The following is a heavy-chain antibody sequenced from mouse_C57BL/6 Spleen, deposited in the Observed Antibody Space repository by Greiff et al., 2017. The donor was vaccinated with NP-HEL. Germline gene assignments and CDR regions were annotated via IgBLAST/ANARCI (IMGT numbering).Heavy chain of an antibody. CDR1: GYTFTDYN. CDR2: INPNNGGT. J-gene: IGHJ4*01. V-gene: IGHV1-22*01. Sequence: EVQLPQSGPELVKPGASVKMSCKASGYTFTDYNMHWVKQSHGKSLEWFGYINPNNGGTSYNQKFKGKATLTVIKSSSTAYMDLRSLTSEDSAVYYWARNPAPWTYYAMDYWGQGTSVTVSS. CDR3: ARNPAPWTYYAMDY.